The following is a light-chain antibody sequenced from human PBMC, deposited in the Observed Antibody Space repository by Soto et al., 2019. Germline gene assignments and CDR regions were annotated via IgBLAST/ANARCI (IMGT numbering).Light chain of an antibody. V-gene: IGKV3-20*01. Sequence: EIVLTQSPGTLSLSPGERVTLSCRASQSVTRSFLAWYQQKPGQAPRLLIYGASSRATGIPDRFSGSGSGTDFTLTISRLEPEDFPVYYCHQYGSSPRAFGPGTKVDIK. CDR3: HQYGSSPRA. CDR1: QSVTRSF. CDR2: GAS. J-gene: IGKJ3*01.